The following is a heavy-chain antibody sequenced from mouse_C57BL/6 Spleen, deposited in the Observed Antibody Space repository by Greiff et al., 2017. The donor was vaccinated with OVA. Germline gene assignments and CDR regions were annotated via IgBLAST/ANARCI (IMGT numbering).Heavy chain of an antibody. J-gene: IGHJ1*03. D-gene: IGHD3-3*01. CDR3: ATRGGTTGYFDV. Sequence: QVQLQQSGPELVKPGASVKISCKASGYAFSSSWMNWVKQRPGKGLEWIGRIYPGDGDTNYNGKFKGKATLTADKSSSTAYMQLSSLTSEDSAVYFCATRGGTTGYFDVWGTGTTVTVSS. CDR1: GYAFSSSW. CDR2: IYPGDGDT. V-gene: IGHV1-82*01.